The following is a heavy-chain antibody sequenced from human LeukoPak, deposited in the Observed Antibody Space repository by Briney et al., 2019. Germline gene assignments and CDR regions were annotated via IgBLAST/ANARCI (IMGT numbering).Heavy chain of an antibody. J-gene: IGHJ4*02. Sequence: QTGGSLRLSCAASGFTFSSYWMSWVRQAPGKGLEWVSAISVTGTSTYYADSVKGRFTISRDNSKNTLYLHMNSLRAEDTAVYYCAKGQHPLVVPATPDYWGQGSLVTVSS. CDR1: GFTFSSYW. CDR3: AKGQHPLVVPATPDY. CDR2: ISVTGTST. D-gene: IGHD2-2*01. V-gene: IGHV3-23*01.